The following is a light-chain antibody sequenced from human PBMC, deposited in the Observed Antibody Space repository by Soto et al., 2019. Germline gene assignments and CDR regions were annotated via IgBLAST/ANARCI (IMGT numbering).Light chain of an antibody. CDR1: QSISSW. J-gene: IGKJ1*01. CDR2: KAS. V-gene: IGKV1-5*03. Sequence: DIQMTQSPSTLSASVGDRVTITCRASQSISSWLAWYQQKPGKAPKVLIYKASNLQSGVPSRFSGSGSGTEFTLTISSLQPDDFATYYCQQYNTYLGTFGQGTKVDIK. CDR3: QQYNTYLGT.